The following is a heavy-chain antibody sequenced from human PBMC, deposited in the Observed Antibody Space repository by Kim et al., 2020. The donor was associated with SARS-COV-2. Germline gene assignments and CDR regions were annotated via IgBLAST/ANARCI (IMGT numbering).Heavy chain of an antibody. J-gene: IGHJ4*02. V-gene: IGHV1-46*01. CDR2: INPSGGST. D-gene: IGHD3-9*01. CDR1: GYTFTSYY. CDR3: ARAGVPRVYYDILTGYHSPQYYFDY. Sequence: ASVKVSCKASGYTFTSYYMHWVRQAPGQGLEWMGIINPSGGSTSYAQKFQGRVTMTRDTSTSTVYMELSSLRSEDTAVYYCARAGVPRVYYDILTGYHSPQYYFDYWGQGTLVTVSS.